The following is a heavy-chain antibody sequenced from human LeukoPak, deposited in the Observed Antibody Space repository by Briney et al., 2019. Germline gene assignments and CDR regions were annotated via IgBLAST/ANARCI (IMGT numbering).Heavy chain of an antibody. CDR2: IHNSATT. CDR1: GGSLSSYF. V-gene: IGHV4-59*01. CDR3: ARAYRVMVRGVIGYNWFDP. D-gene: IGHD3-10*01. J-gene: IGHJ5*02. Sequence: SETLSLTCTVSGGSLSSYFWSWIRQPPGKGLEWIGYIHNSATTNCNPSLKSRVTISLDTAKNQFSLKLSSVTAADTAVYYCARAYRVMVRGVIGYNWFDPWGQGTLVTVSS.